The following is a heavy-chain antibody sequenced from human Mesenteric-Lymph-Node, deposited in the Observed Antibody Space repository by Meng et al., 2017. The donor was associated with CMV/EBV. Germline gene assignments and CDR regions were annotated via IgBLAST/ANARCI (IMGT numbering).Heavy chain of an antibody. J-gene: IGHJ6*02. D-gene: IGHD3-3*01. CDR1: GGSISSSSYY. Sequence: GGSLRLSCTVSGGSISSSSYYWGWIRQPPGKGLEWVSGISWNSGSIGYADSVKGRFTISRDNAKNSLYLQMNSLRAEDMALYYCAKGVSGVTIAGMDVWGQGTTVTVSS. CDR3: AKGVSGVTIAGMDV. V-gene: IGHV3-9*03. CDR2: ISWNSGSI.